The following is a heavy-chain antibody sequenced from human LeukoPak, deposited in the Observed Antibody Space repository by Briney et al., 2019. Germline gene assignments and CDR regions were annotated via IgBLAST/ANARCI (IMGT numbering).Heavy chain of an antibody. Sequence: ASVKVSCKASGGTFSSYAISWVRQAPGQGLEWIGGIIPIFGTANYAQKFQGRVSITADESTSTAYMELSSLRSEDTAVYYCARDVGYCSSTSCYGYSNFPFDYWGQGTLVTVSS. CDR1: GGTFSSYA. CDR2: IIPIFGTA. J-gene: IGHJ4*02. D-gene: IGHD2-2*01. V-gene: IGHV1-69*13. CDR3: ARDVGYCSSTSCYGYSNFPFDY.